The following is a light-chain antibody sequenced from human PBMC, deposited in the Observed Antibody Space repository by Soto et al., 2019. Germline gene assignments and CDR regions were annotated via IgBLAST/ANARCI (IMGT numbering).Light chain of an antibody. CDR2: EVS. J-gene: IGLJ1*01. V-gene: IGLV2-8*01. CDR1: SSDVGGYNY. Sequence: QSALTQPPSASGSPGQSVTISCTVTSSDVGGYNYVSWYQQLPCKAPKLMIYEVSKRPSGVPDRFSGYKSGNTASLTVSGLQAEDEADYYCSSYTSSRTLFGTGTKVTVL. CDR3: SSYTSSRTL.